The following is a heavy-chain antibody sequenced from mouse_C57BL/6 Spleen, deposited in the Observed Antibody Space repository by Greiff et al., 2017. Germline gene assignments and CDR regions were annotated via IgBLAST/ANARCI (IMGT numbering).Heavy chain of an antibody. Sequence: VQLKESGTVLARPGASVKMSCKTSGYTFTSYWMHWVKQRPGQGLEWIGAIYPGNSDTSYNQKFKGKAKLTAVTSASTAYMELSSLPNEDSAVYYCTRWDSFITTVYFDYWGPGTTLTVSS. CDR1: GYTFTSYW. CDR2: IYPGNSDT. J-gene: IGHJ2*01. V-gene: IGHV1-5*01. CDR3: TRWDSFITTVYFDY. D-gene: IGHD1-1*01.